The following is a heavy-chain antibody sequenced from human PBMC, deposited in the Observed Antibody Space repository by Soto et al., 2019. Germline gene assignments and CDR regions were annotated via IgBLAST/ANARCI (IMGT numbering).Heavy chain of an antibody. CDR3: ATEPYYYYYGMDV. Sequence: GGSLRLSCAASGFTFSSYSMNWVRQAPGKGLEWVSSISSSSSYIYYADSVKGRFTISRDNAENSLYLQMNSLRAEDTAVYYCATEPYYYYYGMDVWGQGTTVTVSS. CDR1: GFTFSSYS. CDR2: ISSSSSYI. V-gene: IGHV3-21*01. J-gene: IGHJ6*02.